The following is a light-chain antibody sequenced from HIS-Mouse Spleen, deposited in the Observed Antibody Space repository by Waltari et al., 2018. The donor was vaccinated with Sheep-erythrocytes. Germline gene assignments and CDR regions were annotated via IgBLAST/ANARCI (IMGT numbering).Light chain of an antibody. Sequence: AIQLTQSPSSLSASVGDRVTITCPASQGISSALAWYQQKPGKAPKLLIYDGSSLESGVPTRFSGSGSGTDFTLTISSLQPEDFATYYCQQLNSYLYTFGQGTKLEIK. J-gene: IGKJ2*01. V-gene: IGKV1-13*02. CDR3: QQLNSYLYT. CDR1: QGISSA. CDR2: DGS.